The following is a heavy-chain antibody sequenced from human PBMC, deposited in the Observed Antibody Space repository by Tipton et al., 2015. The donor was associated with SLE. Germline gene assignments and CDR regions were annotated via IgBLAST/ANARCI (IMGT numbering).Heavy chain of an antibody. J-gene: IGHJ4*02. CDR3: ARGSGIVGASEEGY. Sequence: SLRLSCVGSGFTFSDYWMTWVRQVPGMGLEWVALIKHDGSQQDYVDSVKGRFSISRDNAKNSLHLQMNSLRAEDTAFYYCARGSGIVGASEEGYWGQGTLVTVSS. D-gene: IGHD1-26*01. CDR2: IKHDGSQQ. CDR1: GFTFSDYW. V-gene: IGHV3-7*03.